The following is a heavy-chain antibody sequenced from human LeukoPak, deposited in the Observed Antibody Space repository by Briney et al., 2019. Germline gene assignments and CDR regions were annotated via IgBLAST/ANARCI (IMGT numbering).Heavy chain of an antibody. CDR1: GFTFDDYA. D-gene: IGHD1-14*01. J-gene: IGHJ4*02. CDR3: AKPARTDYADY. V-gene: IGHV3-9*01. CDR2: ISWNGGSK. Sequence: PGGSLRLSCAASGFTFDDYAMHWVRQAPGKGLEWVSGISWNGGSKDYADSVKGRFTISRDNAKNSLYLQMNSLRAEDTAVYYCAKPARTDYADYWGQGTLVTVSS.